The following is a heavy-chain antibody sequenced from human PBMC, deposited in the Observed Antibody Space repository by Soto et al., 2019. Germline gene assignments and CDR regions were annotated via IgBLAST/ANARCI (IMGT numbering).Heavy chain of an antibody. D-gene: IGHD3-22*01. J-gene: IGHJ4*02. V-gene: IGHV4-34*01. Sequence: PSETLSLTCGVYGGSFSGYYWSWIRQPPGKGLEWIGEINHSGSTNYNPSLKSRVTISVDTSQNQFSLMLTSVTAADTAVYYCARPRSSGYAGEFDYWGQGALVTVSS. CDR3: ARPRSSGYAGEFDY. CDR1: GGSFSGYY. CDR2: INHSGST.